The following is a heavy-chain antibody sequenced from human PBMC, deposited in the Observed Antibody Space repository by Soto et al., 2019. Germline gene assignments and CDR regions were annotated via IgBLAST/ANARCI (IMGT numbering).Heavy chain of an antibody. CDR2: IIPILGIA. V-gene: IGHV1-69*02. Sequence: QVQLVQSGAEVKKPGSSVKVSCKASGGTFSSYTISWVRQAPGQGLEWMGRIIPILGIANYAQKFQGRVTITADKSTSTAYMELSSLRSEGTAVYYCARRPGYSSSWPDNFDYWGQGTLVTVSS. D-gene: IGHD6-13*01. CDR1: GGTFSSYT. CDR3: ARRPGYSSSWPDNFDY. J-gene: IGHJ4*02.